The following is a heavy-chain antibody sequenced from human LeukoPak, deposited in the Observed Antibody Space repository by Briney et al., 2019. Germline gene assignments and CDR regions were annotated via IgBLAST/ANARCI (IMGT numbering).Heavy chain of an antibody. D-gene: IGHD3-3*01. CDR1: GFTFINYW. Sequence: TGGSLRLSCAASGFTFINYWMTWVRQAPGQGLEWVAEIKQDGSEKLYVNSVRARFTISRDNAKMYLFLQMNSLRAEATDVYYFATENGVVHGVYYVDVWRKGTTVTVS. CDR2: IKQDGSEK. V-gene: IGHV3-7*04. CDR3: ATENGVVHGVYYVDV. J-gene: IGHJ6*03.